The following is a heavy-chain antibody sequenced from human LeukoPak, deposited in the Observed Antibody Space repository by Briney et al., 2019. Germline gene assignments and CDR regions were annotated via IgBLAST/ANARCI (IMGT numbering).Heavy chain of an antibody. CDR2: ISSSSTII. CDR1: GFTFSSYE. J-gene: IGHJ3*02. V-gene: IGHV3-48*03. D-gene: IGHD3-16*01. CDR3: GASRQYVGAFDI. Sequence: GGSLRLSCAASGFTFSSYELYWVRQAPGKVVEWISCISSSSTIIKYADSVRGRFTISRDDARESLYLQMSSLRADDTAIYYCGASRQYVGAFDIWGQGTLVTVSS.